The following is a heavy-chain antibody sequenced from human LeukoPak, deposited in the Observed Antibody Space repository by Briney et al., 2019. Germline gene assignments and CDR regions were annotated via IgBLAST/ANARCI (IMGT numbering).Heavy chain of an antibody. D-gene: IGHD3-10*01. CDR3: ARIRGGHTDRTFDN. J-gene: IGHJ4*02. CDR1: GFTFSSYG. V-gene: IGHV3-33*01. CDR2: IWYDGSNK. Sequence: PGRSLRLSCAASGFTFSSYGMHWVRQAPGKGLEWVAVIWYDGSNKYYADSVKGRFTISRDNSKNTLYLQMNSPRAEDTAVYYCARIRGGHTDRTFDNGGQGPLVTASS.